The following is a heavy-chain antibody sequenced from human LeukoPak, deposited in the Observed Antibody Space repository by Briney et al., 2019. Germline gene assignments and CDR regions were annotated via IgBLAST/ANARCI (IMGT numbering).Heavy chain of an antibody. J-gene: IGHJ4*02. CDR1: GFTFSSYG. D-gene: IGHD1-26*01. CDR2: ISYDGSNK. Sequence: GGSLRLSCAASGFTFSSYGMHWVRQAPGKGLEWVAVISYDGSNKYYADSVKGRFTISRENSKNTLYLQMNSLRAEDAAVYYCAKEWELLCFDYWGQGTLVTVSS. CDR3: AKEWELLCFDY. V-gene: IGHV3-30*18.